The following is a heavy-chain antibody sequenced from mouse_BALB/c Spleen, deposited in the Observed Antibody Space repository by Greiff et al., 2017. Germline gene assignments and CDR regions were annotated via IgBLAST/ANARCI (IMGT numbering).Heavy chain of an antibody. V-gene: IGHV14-3*02. CDR2: IDPANGNT. D-gene: IGHD2-1*01. CDR1: GFNIKDTY. Sequence: EVKLVESGAELVKPGASVKLSCTASGFNIKDTYMHWVKQRPEQGLEWIGRIDPANGNTKYDPKFQGKATITADTSSNTAYLQLSSLTSEDTAVYYCARRYLPDYFDYWGQGTTLTVSS. J-gene: IGHJ2*01. CDR3: ARRYLPDYFDY.